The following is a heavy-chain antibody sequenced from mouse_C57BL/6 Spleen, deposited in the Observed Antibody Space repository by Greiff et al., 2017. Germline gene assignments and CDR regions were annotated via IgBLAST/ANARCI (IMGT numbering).Heavy chain of an antibody. V-gene: IGHV2-9-1*01. Sequence: QVQLQQSGPGLVAPSQSLSITCTVPGFSLTSYAISWVRQPPGKGLEWLGVIWTGGGTNYNSALKSRLSISKDNSKSQVFLKMNSLQTDDTARYYCARKYYGSSYWYFDVWGTGTTVTVSS. D-gene: IGHD1-1*01. CDR2: IWTGGGT. CDR1: GFSLTSYA. J-gene: IGHJ1*03. CDR3: ARKYYGSSYWYFDV.